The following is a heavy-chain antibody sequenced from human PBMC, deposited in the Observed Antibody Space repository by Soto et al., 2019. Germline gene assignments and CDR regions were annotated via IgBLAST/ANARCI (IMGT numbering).Heavy chain of an antibody. V-gene: IGHV3-30-3*01. Sequence: QVQLVESGGGVVQPGRSLRLSCAASGFTFSSYAMHWVRQAPGKGLEWVAVISSDGSNKYYADSVKGRFTISRDNSKNPLNLQLNSRRAEDPAVYYCARFKGCSGGTCYSYFDHWGQGTLVTVSS. J-gene: IGHJ4*02. CDR2: ISSDGSNK. CDR3: ARFKGCSGGTCYSYFDH. D-gene: IGHD2-15*01. CDR1: GFTFSSYA.